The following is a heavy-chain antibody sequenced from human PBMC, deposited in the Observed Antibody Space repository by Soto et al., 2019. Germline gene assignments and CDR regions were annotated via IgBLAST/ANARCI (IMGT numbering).Heavy chain of an antibody. J-gene: IGHJ3*01. CDR1: GASLSGYS. V-gene: IGHV4-34*02. CDR2: INDSGE. D-gene: IGHD3-10*01. Sequence: QQQQWGAGLLKSSETLSLTCAVYGASLSGYSWSWIRQPPGKGLEWIGEINDSGENFNPSLQSRATMSMDTSKRQFSLNLNSVTAADTAVFFCARARRLWFGETSDAFDLWGQGTMVIVSS. CDR3: ARARRLWFGETSDAFDL.